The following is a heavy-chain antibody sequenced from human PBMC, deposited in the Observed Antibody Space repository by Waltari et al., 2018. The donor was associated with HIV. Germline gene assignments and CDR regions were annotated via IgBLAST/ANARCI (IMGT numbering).Heavy chain of an antibody. Sequence: QVQLQESGPGLVKPSETLSLTCTVSGGSIRSYYWSWIRQPPGKGLEWIGYIYCSGSTNYNPSLKSRVTISVDTSKNQFSLKLSSVTAADTAVYYCARAVVGATSPFDYWGQGTLVTVSS. CDR1: GGSIRSYY. V-gene: IGHV4-59*01. J-gene: IGHJ4*02. CDR2: IYCSGST. D-gene: IGHD1-26*01. CDR3: ARAVVGATSPFDY.